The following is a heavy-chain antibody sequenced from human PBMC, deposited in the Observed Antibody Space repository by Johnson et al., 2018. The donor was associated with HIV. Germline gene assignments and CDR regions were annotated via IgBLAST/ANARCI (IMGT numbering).Heavy chain of an antibody. Sequence: QVQLVESGGGVVQPGTSLRLSCAASGFTFRNYAMHWVRQAPGKGLEWVAFIRYDGSNKYYADSVKGRFTISRDNSKNTLYLQMNSLRVDDTAVYFCARDSSNSFRFEMYAFDIWGQGTMVTVSS. CDR3: ARDSSNSFRFEMYAFDI. CDR1: GFTFRNYA. D-gene: IGHD6-6*01. V-gene: IGHV3-33*08. CDR2: IRYDGSNK. J-gene: IGHJ3*02.